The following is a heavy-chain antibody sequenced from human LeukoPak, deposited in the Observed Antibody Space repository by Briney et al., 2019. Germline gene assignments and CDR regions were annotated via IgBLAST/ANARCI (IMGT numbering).Heavy chain of an antibody. J-gene: IGHJ6*04. CDR3: AKDRPLPDYVVDV. V-gene: IGHV3-30*02. Sequence: GGSLRPSCAASGFTFSSYGMHWVRQAPGKGLEWVAFIRYDGSNKYYADSVKGRFTISRDNSKNTLYLQMNSLRAEDTAVYYCAKDRPLPDYVVDVWGKGTTVTVSS. CDR2: IRYDGSNK. D-gene: IGHD3-16*01. CDR1: GFTFSSYG.